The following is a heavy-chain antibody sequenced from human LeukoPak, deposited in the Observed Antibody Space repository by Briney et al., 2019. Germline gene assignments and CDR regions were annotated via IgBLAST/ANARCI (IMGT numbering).Heavy chain of an antibody. CDR3: AKGVTTVRIYYHGMDV. J-gene: IGHJ6*02. CDR1: GFTFSSYA. CDR2: ISGSGGST. V-gene: IGHV3-23*01. Sequence: GGSLRLSCAASGFTFSSYAMSCVRQAPGKGLEWVSAISGSGGSTYYADSAKGRFTISRDNAKNTLWLQMNSLRAEDTAVYYCAKGVTTVRIYYHGMDVWGQGTTVTVSS. D-gene: IGHD4-17*01.